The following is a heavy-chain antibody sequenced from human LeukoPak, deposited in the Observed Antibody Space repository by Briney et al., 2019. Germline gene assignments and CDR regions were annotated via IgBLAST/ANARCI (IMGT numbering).Heavy chain of an antibody. CDR1: GGSISSSSYY. V-gene: IGHV4-39*07. CDR2: IYYSGST. J-gene: IGHJ6*02. Sequence: RTSETLSLTCTVSGGSISSSSYYWGWIRQPPGKGLEWIGSIYYSGSTYYNPSLKSRVTISVDTSKNQFSLKLSSVTAADTAVYYCARDTGSSFTVPHYYYYYGMDVWGQGTTVTISS. CDR3: ARDTGSSFTVPHYYYYYGMDV. D-gene: IGHD6-13*01.